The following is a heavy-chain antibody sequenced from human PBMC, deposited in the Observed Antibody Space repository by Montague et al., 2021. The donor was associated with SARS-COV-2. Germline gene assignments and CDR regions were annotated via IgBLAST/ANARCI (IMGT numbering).Heavy chain of an antibody. J-gene: IGHJ6*02. CDR2: INHSGST. D-gene: IGHD2-15*01. CDR3: ARGPVDDNCSGGSCYSRYYYGMDV. V-gene: IGHV4-4*02. Sequence: SETLSLTCVVSGDSISIDNWWTWVRLPPGKGLERVGEINHSGSTNYNPSLKSRVTISVDTSKNQFSLKLSSVTAADTAVYYCARGPVDDNCSGGSCYSRYYYGMDVWGQGTTVTVSS. CDR1: GDSISIDNW.